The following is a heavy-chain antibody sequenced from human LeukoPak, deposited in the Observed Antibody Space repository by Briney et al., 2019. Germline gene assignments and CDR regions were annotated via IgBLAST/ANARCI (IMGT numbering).Heavy chain of an antibody. Sequence: GGSLRLSCAASGFTFSSYSTNWVRQAPGKGLDWVSSISSSSSYIYYADSVKGRFTISRDNAKNSLYLQMNSLRAEDTAVYYCARARGYSYGYVYWGQGTLVTVSS. CDR2: ISSSSSYI. CDR3: ARARGYSYGYVY. CDR1: GFTFSSYS. D-gene: IGHD5-18*01. V-gene: IGHV3-21*01. J-gene: IGHJ4*02.